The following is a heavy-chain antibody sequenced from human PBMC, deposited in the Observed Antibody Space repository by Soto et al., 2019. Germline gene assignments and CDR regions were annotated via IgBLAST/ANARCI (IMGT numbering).Heavy chain of an antibody. CDR1: GYTFTSYY. Sequence: ASVKVSCKASGYTFTSYYMHWVRQAPGQGLEWMGIINPSGGSTSYAQKFQGRATMTRDTSTSTVYMGLSSLRSEDTAVYYCARSVDIVEVDYWGQGTLVTVSS. CDR3: ARSVDIVEVDY. V-gene: IGHV1-46*01. J-gene: IGHJ4*02. CDR2: INPSGGST. D-gene: IGHD5-12*01.